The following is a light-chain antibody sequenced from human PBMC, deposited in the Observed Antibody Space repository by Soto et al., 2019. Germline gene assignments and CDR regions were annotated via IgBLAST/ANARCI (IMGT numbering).Light chain of an antibody. CDR2: EDN. CDR3: QSYDSSNHVV. V-gene: IGLV6-57*01. J-gene: IGLJ2*01. CDR1: SGSIASNY. Sequence: NFMLTQPYSVSESPGKTVTISCTRSSGSIASNYVQWYQQRPGSSPTTVIYEDNQRPSGVPDRFSGSIDSSSNSASLTISGLKTEDEADYYCQSYDSSNHVVFGGGTKLTV.